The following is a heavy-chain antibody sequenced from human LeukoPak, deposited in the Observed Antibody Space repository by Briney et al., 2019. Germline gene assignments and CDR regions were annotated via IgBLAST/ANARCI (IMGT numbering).Heavy chain of an antibody. V-gene: IGHV3-23*01. CDR3: VATRVCGGVLLRPNCLYFEN. D-gene: IGHD3-10*01. Sequence: GGSLRLSCAASGFTFNNYVMSWVRQAPGKGWGWVSGIDYSGGNTNYADSVLGRFTVSRDNSKNTLYLQMNSLRAEDTAVYYCVATRVCGGVLLRPNCLYFENWGQGTLVSVSS. J-gene: IGHJ4*02. CDR1: GFTFNNYV. CDR2: IDYSGGNT.